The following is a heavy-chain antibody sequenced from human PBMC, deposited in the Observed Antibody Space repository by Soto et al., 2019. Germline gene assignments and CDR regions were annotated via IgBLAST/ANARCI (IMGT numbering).Heavy chain of an antibody. CDR2: ISNSERT. CDR1: GGSVRRGDYY. Sequence: QVQLQESGPGLVKPSQTLSLTCTVSGGSVRRGDYYWSWIRQFPGKGLEWIGYISNSERTHYNPSLMSRITIFVDTSKNQFFLELRSVTAADTALYYCARADYATGSYYPDYWGQGTLVTVSS. D-gene: IGHD3-10*01. J-gene: IGHJ4*02. CDR3: ARADYATGSYYPDY. V-gene: IGHV4-31*03.